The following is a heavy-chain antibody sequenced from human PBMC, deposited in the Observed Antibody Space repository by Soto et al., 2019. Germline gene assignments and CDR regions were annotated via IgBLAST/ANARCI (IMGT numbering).Heavy chain of an antibody. Sequence: QVQLVESGGGVVQPGRSLRLSCAASGFTFSNYAMYWVRQAPGKGLEWVAVISYDGNNKYYADSVKGRFTISRDNSKYPLYMQMNSLRAEETAVYYCARAGCDGGTCYTLVGLRYGMDVWGQGPTVTVSS. CDR2: ISYDGNNK. CDR3: ARAGCDGGTCYTLVGLRYGMDV. J-gene: IGHJ6*02. D-gene: IGHD2-15*01. V-gene: IGHV3-30-3*01. CDR1: GFTFSNYA.